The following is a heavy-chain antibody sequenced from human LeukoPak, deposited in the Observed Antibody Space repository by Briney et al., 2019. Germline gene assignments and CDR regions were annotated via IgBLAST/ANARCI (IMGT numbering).Heavy chain of an antibody. J-gene: IGHJ4*02. CDR1: GFTFSSYS. V-gene: IGHV3-48*01. Sequence: GGSLRLSCAASGFTFSSYSMNWVRQAPGKGLEWVSYISSSSSTIYYADSVKGRFTISRDNAKNSLYLQMNSLRAEDTAVYYCARSSVIAIPGYWGQGTLVTVSS. CDR2: ISSSSSTI. D-gene: IGHD2-21*01. CDR3: ARSSVIAIPGY.